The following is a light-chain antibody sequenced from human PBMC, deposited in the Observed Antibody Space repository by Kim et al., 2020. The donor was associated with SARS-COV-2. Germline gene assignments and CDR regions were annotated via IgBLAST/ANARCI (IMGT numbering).Light chain of an antibody. J-gene: IGKJ2*01. Sequence: AIQMTQSPSSLSASVGDRVIIICRASQGIRNDLGWYQQKPGKAPKLLIYAASSLQSGVPSRFSGSGSGTDFTLTISSLQPEDFATYYCLQDYNYPRTFGQGTKLEI. CDR2: AAS. V-gene: IGKV1-6*01. CDR3: LQDYNYPRT. CDR1: QGIRND.